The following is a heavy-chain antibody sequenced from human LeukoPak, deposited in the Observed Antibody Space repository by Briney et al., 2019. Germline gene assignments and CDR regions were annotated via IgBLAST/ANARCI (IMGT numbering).Heavy chain of an antibody. CDR3: ARGSGLTDFDY. D-gene: IGHD1-20*01. CDR2: IYHSGST. CDR1: GGSISSGGYS. Sequence: SETLSLTCAVSGGSISSGGYSWSWIRQPPGKGLEWIGYIYHSGSTYYNPSLKSRVTISVDRSKNQFSLKLSSVTAADTAVYYCARGSGLTDFDYWGQGTLVTVSS. V-gene: IGHV4-30-2*01. J-gene: IGHJ4*02.